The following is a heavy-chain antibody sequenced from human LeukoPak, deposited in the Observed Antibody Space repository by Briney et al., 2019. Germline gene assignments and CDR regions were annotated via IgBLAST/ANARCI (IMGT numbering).Heavy chain of an antibody. J-gene: IGHJ4*02. CDR1: GFIFSSYG. CDR2: ISYDGSNK. D-gene: IGHD2-2*02. Sequence: GGSLRLSCAASGFIFSSYGMHWVRQAPGKGLEWVAVISYDGSNKYYADSVKGRFTISRDNSKNTLYLQMNSLRAEDTAVYYCAREWVVPAAIVDYWGQGTLVTVSS. V-gene: IGHV3-30*03. CDR3: AREWVVPAAIVDY.